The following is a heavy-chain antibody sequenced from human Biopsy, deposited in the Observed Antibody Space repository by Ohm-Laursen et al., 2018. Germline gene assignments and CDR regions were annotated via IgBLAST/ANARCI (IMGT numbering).Heavy chain of an antibody. V-gene: IGHV3-11*01. D-gene: IGHD2-15*01. CDR1: GFTFSDHH. J-gene: IGHJ4*02. CDR2: ISSSGATT. Sequence: SLRLSCAASGFTFSDHHMAWVRQAPGKGLEWLSYISSSGATTKYADSVKGRFTISRDNAKNSLYLRMNSLRVEDTAVYFCARARDDFVVVPAAFFDFWGQGTLVTVSS. CDR3: ARARDDFVVVPAAFFDF.